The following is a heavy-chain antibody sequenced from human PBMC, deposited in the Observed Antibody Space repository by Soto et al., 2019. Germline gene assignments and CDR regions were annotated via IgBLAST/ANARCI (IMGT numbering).Heavy chain of an antibody. Sequence: QITLNESGPTVVRPTETLTLTCRVSVFSLTTCGVGVGWVRQSPGKAPEWLALIFWADDKRYSESLNCRLTNTKDTSNNQVVLTVTNLDPTDTATYYCAHRVLRTVFGLVTTTAIYFDFWGQGTPVAVSS. J-gene: IGHJ4*02. CDR2: IFWADDK. V-gene: IGHV2-5*02. CDR1: VFSLTTCGVG. D-gene: IGHD3-3*01. CDR3: AHRVLRTVFGLVTTTAIYFDF.